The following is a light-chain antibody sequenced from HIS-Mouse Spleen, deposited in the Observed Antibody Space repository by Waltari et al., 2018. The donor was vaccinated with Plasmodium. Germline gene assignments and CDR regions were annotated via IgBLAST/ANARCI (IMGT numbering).Light chain of an antibody. J-gene: IGLJ3*02. CDR2: EDS. Sequence: SYELTQPPSVSVSPGQTARITCYGDALPKKYAYWYQQKSGQAPVLVMYEDSKRPAGIPDRFSGSRSGTLATLTISGSQVEDEADYYCYSTDSSGNHRVFGGGTKLTVL. CDR1: ALPKKY. V-gene: IGLV3-10*01. CDR3: YSTDSSGNHRV.